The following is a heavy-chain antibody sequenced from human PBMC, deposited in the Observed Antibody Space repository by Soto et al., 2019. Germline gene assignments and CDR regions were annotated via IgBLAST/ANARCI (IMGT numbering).Heavy chain of an antibody. CDR2: INGDGSRI. Sequence: GGSLRLSCAASGFSFSGYWMHWIRQGPGKGLVWVSRINGDGSRISCADSVKGRFTISRDNAKNTLYLQMNSLRPDDPAVYYCAKDLFCGQRAYWGQGTLVTVSS. CDR3: AKDLFCGQRAY. J-gene: IGHJ4*02. CDR1: GFSFSGYW. D-gene: IGHD2-21*01. V-gene: IGHV3-74*01.